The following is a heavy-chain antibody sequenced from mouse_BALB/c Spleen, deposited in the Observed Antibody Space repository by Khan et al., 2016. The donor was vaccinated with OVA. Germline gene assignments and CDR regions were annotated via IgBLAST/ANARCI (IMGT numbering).Heavy chain of an antibody. CDR1: GYTFTSYD. V-gene: IGHV1S56*01. D-gene: IGHD2-4*01. CDR3: AREGLRGVAKDY. Sequence: QVQLQQPGPELVKPGTLVKISCKASGYTFTSYDINWVKQRPGQGLEWIGRIYPGDGSTKYNEKLKGKVILTADKSSSTVYMQLSSLTSENSAVYFCAREGLRGVAKDYWCHGTSVTVSS. J-gene: IGHJ4*01. CDR2: IYPGDGST.